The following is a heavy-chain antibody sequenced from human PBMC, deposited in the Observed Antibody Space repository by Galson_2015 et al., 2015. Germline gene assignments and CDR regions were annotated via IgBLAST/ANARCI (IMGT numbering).Heavy chain of an antibody. D-gene: IGHD2-2*01. CDR1: GYSISSGYY. Sequence: TLSLTCAVSGYSISSGYYWGWIRQPPGTGLEWIGSIYHSGSTYYNPSLKSRVTISVDTSKNQFSLKLSSVTAADTAVYYCAILVVPGLDYWGQGTLVTVSS. J-gene: IGHJ4*02. CDR3: AILVVPGLDY. V-gene: IGHV4-38-2*01. CDR2: IYHSGST.